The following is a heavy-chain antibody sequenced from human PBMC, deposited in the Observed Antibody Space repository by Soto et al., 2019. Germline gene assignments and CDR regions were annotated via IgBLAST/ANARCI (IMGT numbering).Heavy chain of an antibody. V-gene: IGHV3-9*01. CDR2: ISWNSVSI. D-gene: IGHD3-3*01. CDR3: AKDRRLYDFWSGHYYYGMDV. J-gene: IGHJ6*02. CDR1: GFTFDDYA. Sequence: GGSLRLSCAASGFTFDDYAMHWVRQAPGKGLEWVSGISWNSVSIGYADSVKGRFTISRDNAKNSLYLQMNSLRAEDTALYYCAKDRRLYDFWSGHYYYGMDVWGQGTPVTV.